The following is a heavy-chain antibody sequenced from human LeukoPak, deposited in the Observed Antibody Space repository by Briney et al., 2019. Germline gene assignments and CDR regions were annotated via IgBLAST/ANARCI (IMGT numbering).Heavy chain of an antibody. V-gene: IGHV1-3*01. Sequence: ASVKVSCKASGYTFLSYAVQWLRQAPGQRLELMGWINAGNGNTKYSQTFQGRVTITRDTSASTAYMELSSLRSEDTAVYYCARDGGYSYGYNYWGQGTLVTVSS. CDR2: INAGNGNT. D-gene: IGHD5-18*01. CDR3: ARDGGYSYGYNY. CDR1: GYTFLSYA. J-gene: IGHJ4*02.